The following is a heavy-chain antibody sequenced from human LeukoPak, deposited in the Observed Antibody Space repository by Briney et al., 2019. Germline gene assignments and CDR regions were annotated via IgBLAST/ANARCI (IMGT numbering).Heavy chain of an antibody. CDR1: GFTFSSYA. V-gene: IGHV3-23*01. CDR3: AKEGVEYSSSSPPFDY. CDR2: ISGSGGST. Sequence: GGSLRLSCAASGFTFSSYAMSSVRQAPGKGLEWVSAISGSGGSTYYADSVKGRFTISRDNSKNTLYLQMNSLRAEDTAVYYCAKEGVEYSSSSPPFDYWGQGTLVTVSS. D-gene: IGHD6-6*01. J-gene: IGHJ4*02.